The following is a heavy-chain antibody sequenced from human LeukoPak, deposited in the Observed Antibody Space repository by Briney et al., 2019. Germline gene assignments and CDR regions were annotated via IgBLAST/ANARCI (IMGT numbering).Heavy chain of an antibody. CDR2: INPNSGST. V-gene: IGHV1-2*02. D-gene: IGHD1-26*01. J-gene: IGHJ4*02. CDR1: GYTFTGYY. Sequence: ASVKVSCKASGYTFTGYYMHWVRQAPGQGVEWMGWINPNSGSTNYAQKFQGRVTMTRDTSISTAYMELSRLRPGDTATYYSSAGPRYSGVPDYCDFWGQGTVVSGSS. CDR3: SAGPRYSGVPDYCDF.